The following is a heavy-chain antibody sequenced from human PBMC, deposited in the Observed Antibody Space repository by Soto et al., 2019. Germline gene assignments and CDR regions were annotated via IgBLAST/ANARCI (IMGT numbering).Heavy chain of an antibody. J-gene: IGHJ6*02. Sequence: GASVKVSCKASGGTFSRYAISWVRQAPGQGLEWMGGIIPIFGTANYAQKFQGRVTITADESTSTAYMELSSLRSEDTAVYYCARDRIVVITDYYYYYGMDVWGQGTTVTGSS. CDR2: IIPIFGTA. CDR1: GGTFSRYA. CDR3: ARDRIVVITDYYYYYGMDV. D-gene: IGHD3-22*01. V-gene: IGHV1-69*13.